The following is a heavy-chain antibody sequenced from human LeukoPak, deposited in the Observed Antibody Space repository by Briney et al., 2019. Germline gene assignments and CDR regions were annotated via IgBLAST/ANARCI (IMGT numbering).Heavy chain of an antibody. CDR3: ARPYYYDSSGWDAFDI. J-gene: IGHJ3*02. V-gene: IGHV1-69*02. CDR2: IIPILGIA. Sequence: SVKVSCKASGGTFSSYTISWVRQAPGQGLEWMGRIIPILGIANYAQKFQGRVTITADKSTSTDYMELSSLRSEDTAVYYCARPYYYDSSGWDAFDIWGQGTMVTVSS. D-gene: IGHD3-22*01. CDR1: GGTFSSYT.